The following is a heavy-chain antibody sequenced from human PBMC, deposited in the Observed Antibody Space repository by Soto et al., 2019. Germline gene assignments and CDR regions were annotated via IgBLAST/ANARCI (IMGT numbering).Heavy chain of an antibody. Sequence: QVQLVESGGGVVQPGRSLRLSCAASGFTFSSYRMHWVRQAPGKGLEWVAVISYDGSNMYYADSVKGRFTISRDNSKNTLYLQMNSLRAEDTAVYYCAKDLAGNYYGSGSYSLVDYWGQGTLVTVSS. J-gene: IGHJ4*02. V-gene: IGHV3-30*18. CDR2: ISYDGSNM. D-gene: IGHD3-10*01. CDR3: AKDLAGNYYGSGSYSLVDY. CDR1: GFTFSSYR.